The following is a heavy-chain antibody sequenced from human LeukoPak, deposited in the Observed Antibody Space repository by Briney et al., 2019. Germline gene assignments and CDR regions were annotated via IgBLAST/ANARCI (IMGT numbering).Heavy chain of an antibody. V-gene: IGHV1-18*01. D-gene: IGHD3-22*01. CDR2: ISAYNGNT. CDR1: GYTFTSYG. CDR3: ARDREYYYDSPRYNWFDP. Sequence: VASVKVSCKASGYTFTSYGISWVRQAPGQGLEWMGWISAYNGNTNYAQKLQGRVTMTTDTSTSTAYMELRSLRSDDTAVYYCARDREYYYDSPRYNWFDPWGQGTLVTVSS. J-gene: IGHJ5*02.